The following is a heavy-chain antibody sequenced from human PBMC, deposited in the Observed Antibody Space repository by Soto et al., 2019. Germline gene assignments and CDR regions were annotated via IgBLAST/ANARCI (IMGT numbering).Heavy chain of an antibody. CDR1: GFTFSDYY. V-gene: IGHV3-11*05. Sequence: QVQLVESGGGLAKTGGSLRLSCRASGFTFSDYYMSWIREVPGKGLEWISYISGSSSHINSADSLKGRFTISRDNPNNTLFLQTDSLRVEDTAMYFCARSLSGHFDYWSQGTLVTGSS. CDR2: ISGSSSHI. J-gene: IGHJ4*02. D-gene: IGHD1-1*01. CDR3: ARSLSGHFDY.